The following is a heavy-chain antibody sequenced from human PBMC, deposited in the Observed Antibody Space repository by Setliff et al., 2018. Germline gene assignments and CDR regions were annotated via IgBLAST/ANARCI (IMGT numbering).Heavy chain of an antibody. J-gene: IGHJ4*02. CDR3: AGDQKSFSAGTSFYY. D-gene: IGHD6-13*01. CDR1: GFTFSSYW. Sequence: GGSLRLSCAASGFTFSSYWMHWVRQAPGKGLVWVSRINSDGSTTSFADSVKGRFTISRDNAKNTLYLQMNSLRAEDTAVYYCAGDQKSFSAGTSFYYWGQGTLVTSPQ. V-gene: IGHV3-74*01. CDR2: INSDGSTT.